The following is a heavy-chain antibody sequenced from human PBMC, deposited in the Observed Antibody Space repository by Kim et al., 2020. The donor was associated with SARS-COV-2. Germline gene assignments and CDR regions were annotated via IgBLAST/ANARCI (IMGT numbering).Heavy chain of an antibody. D-gene: IGHD6-13*01. J-gene: IGHJ3*02. Sequence: GGSLRLSCAASGFTFSSYAMSWVRQAPGKGLEWVSAISGSGGSTYYADSVKGRFTISRDNSKNTLYLQMNSLRAEDTAVYYCAKSFTRTYSSSWHDAFDIWGQGTMVTVSS. CDR3: AKSFTRTYSSSWHDAFDI. CDR1: GFTFSSYA. CDR2: ISGSGGST. V-gene: IGHV3-23*01.